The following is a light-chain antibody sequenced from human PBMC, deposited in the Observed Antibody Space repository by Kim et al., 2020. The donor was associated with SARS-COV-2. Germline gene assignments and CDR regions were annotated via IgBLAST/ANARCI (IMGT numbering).Light chain of an antibody. CDR1: QSVSSN. Sequence: SPAERGTLSCRASQSVSSNLAWYQQKPGQAPRLLIYGAATRATGIPARFSGSGSGSEFTLTISSLQSEDFAVYYCQQYNNWPPWTFGQGTKVDIK. CDR3: QQYNNWPPWT. J-gene: IGKJ1*01. V-gene: IGKV3-15*01. CDR2: GAA.